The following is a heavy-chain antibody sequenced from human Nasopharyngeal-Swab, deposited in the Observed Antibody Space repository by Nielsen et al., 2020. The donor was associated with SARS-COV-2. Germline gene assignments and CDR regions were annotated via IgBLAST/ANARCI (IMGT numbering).Heavy chain of an antibody. CDR3: ARAWELHYFDY. J-gene: IGHJ4*02. Sequence: GGSLRLSCAASGFTFSSYGLHWVRQAPGKGLEWVAVIWYDGSNKYYADSVKGRFTISRDNSKNTMYLQMSSMRAEDTAVYYCARAWELHYFDYWGQGTLVTVSS. CDR1: GFTFSSYG. V-gene: IGHV3-33*01. D-gene: IGHD1-26*01. CDR2: IWYDGSNK.